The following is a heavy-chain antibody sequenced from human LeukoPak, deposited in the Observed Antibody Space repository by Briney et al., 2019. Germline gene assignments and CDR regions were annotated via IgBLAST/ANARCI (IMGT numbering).Heavy chain of an antibody. CDR1: GFTFNIYW. CDR3: VRDSSKWYFDF. CDR2: ISSDGSGT. V-gene: IGHV3-74*01. J-gene: IGHJ4*02. D-gene: IGHD6-13*01. Sequence: GVSLRLSCAASGFTFNIYWIHWVRQAPGQGLVWVSRISSDGSGTGYADSVNGRFTISRDNAKHTVSLQMNSLRVEDTAVYYCVRDSSKWYFDFWGQGSLVTVSS.